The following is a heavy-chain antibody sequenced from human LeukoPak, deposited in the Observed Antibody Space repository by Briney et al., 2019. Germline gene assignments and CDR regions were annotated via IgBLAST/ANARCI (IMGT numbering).Heavy chain of an antibody. CDR1: GDSISSSSYC. V-gene: IGHV4-39*01. CDR3: ARHSRSAYTGYENAFDI. D-gene: IGHD5-12*01. Sequence: SETLSLTCTVSGDSISSSSYCWDWIRQPPGKGLEWIGNIYNSANTHYNPSLKTRITMSVDTSKNQFSLKLNSVTAADTGIYYCARHSRSAYTGYENAFDIWGQGKIDSVSS. CDR2: IYNSANT. J-gene: IGHJ3*02.